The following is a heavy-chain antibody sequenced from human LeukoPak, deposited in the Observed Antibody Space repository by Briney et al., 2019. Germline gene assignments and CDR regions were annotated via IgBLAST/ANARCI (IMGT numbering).Heavy chain of an antibody. CDR2: IYHSGST. Sequence: SETLSLTCTVSGYSISSGYYWGWIRQPPGKGLEWIGSIYHSGSTYYNPSLKSRVTISVDTSKNQFSLKLSSVTAADTAVYYCARDLFELRYFDWLPRGPPFDYWGQGTLVTVSS. D-gene: IGHD3-9*01. CDR3: ARDLFELRYFDWLPRGPPFDY. J-gene: IGHJ4*02. CDR1: GYSISSGYY. V-gene: IGHV4-38-2*02.